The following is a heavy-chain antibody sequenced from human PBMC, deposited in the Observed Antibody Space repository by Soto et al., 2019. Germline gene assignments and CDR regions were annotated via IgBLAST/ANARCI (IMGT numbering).Heavy chain of an antibody. CDR2: INAGNGNT. CDR3: ARAAMYYFDY. V-gene: IGHV1-3*01. J-gene: IGHJ4*02. CDR1: GYTFTSYA. D-gene: IGHD2-2*01. Sequence: QVQLVQSGAEVKKPGASVKVSCKASGYTFTSYAMHWVRQAPGQRLEWMGWINAGNGNTKYSQKFQGRVTITRDTSASTAYIELSSLRSEDTAVYYCARAAMYYFDYWGQGTLVTVSS.